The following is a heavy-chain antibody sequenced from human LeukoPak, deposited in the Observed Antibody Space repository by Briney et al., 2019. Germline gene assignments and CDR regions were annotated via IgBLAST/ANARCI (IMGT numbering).Heavy chain of an antibody. Sequence: PSETLSLTCTVSGGSISSFYWSWIRQPPGKGLEWIGYIYYSGSTSYNPSLKSRVTISVDTSKNQFPLKLSSVTAADTAVYYCARSAYYSQFDFWGQGTLVTVSS. D-gene: IGHD3-22*01. V-gene: IGHV4-59*01. CDR2: IYYSGST. J-gene: IGHJ5*01. CDR3: ARSAYYSQFDF. CDR1: GGSISSFY.